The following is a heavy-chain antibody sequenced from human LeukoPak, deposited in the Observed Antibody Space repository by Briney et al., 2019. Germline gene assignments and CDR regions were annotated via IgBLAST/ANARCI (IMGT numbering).Heavy chain of an antibody. D-gene: IGHD3-10*01. J-gene: IGHJ4*02. V-gene: IGHV4-38-2*02. CDR1: GYSISSGYY. CDR2: IYHSGST. CDR3: ARVEVTMDSSY. Sequence: SETLSLTCTVSGYSISSGYYWGWIRQLPGKGLEWIGSIYHSGSTYYNPSLKSRVTISVDTSKNQFSLKLSSVTAADTAVYYCARVEVTMDSSYWGQGTLVTVSS.